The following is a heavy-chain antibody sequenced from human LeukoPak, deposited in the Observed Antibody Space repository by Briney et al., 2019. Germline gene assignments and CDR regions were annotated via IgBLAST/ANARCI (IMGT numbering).Heavy chain of an antibody. CDR1: GFTFSSYA. V-gene: IGHV3-23*01. J-gene: IGHJ4*02. CDR2: MSGSDGST. Sequence: GGSLRLSCKASGFTFSSYAMNWVRQAPGKGLEWVSSMSGSDGSTFYADSVKGRFTISRDNFKNTLYLQMNSLRAEDTAVYYCAKAYPRITMVRGVTIDYWGQGTLVTVSS. D-gene: IGHD3-10*01. CDR3: AKAYPRITMVRGVTIDY.